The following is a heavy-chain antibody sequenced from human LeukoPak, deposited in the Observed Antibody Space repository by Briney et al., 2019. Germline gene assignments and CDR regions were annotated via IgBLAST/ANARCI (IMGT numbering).Heavy chain of an antibody. J-gene: IGHJ4*02. CDR1: GGSISSGGYY. CDR3: ARAPHRGNYNDY. CDR2: IYHSGST. D-gene: IGHD3-10*01. V-gene: IGHV4-39*07. Sequence: SETLSLTCTVSGGSISSGGYYWSWIRQPPGKGLEWIGEIYHSGSTNYNPSLKSRVTISVDKSKNQFSLRLRSVTAADTAVYYCARAPHRGNYNDYWGQGTLVTVSS.